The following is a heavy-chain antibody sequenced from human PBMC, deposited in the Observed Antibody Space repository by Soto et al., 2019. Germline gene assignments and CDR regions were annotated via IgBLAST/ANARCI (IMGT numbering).Heavy chain of an antibody. D-gene: IGHD4-17*01. CDR3: ARIGPTVGGLYNWFDP. V-gene: IGHV5-51*03. CDR2: IYPGDSAT. Sequence: EVQLVQSGAEVKKPGESLKISCKGSGYSFTSYWIGWVRQMPGKGLEWMGIIYPGDSATRYSPSFQGQVTISADKSISTAYLQWSSLKASDTAMYYCARIGPTVGGLYNWFDPWGQGTLVTVSS. CDR1: GYSFTSYW. J-gene: IGHJ5*02.